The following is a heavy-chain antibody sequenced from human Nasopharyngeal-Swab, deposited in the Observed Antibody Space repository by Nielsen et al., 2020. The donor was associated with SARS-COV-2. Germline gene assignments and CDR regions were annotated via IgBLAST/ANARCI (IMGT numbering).Heavy chain of an antibody. J-gene: IGHJ6*03. D-gene: IGHD7-27*01. Sequence: SETLSLTCTVSGGFVSTGSYYWTWIRQPPGKGLEWIGYIYNNGSTKYNPPLKSRVTISVDTSKNQFSLKLNSVTAADTAVYYCARARDWGSYFYYYYMDVWGNGTTVTVSS. V-gene: IGHV4-61*01. CDR3: ARARDWGSYFYYYYMDV. CDR1: GGFVSTGSYY. CDR2: IYNNGST.